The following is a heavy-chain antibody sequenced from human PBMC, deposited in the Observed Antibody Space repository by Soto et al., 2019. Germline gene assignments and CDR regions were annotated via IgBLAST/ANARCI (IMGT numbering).Heavy chain of an antibody. V-gene: IGHV3-74*01. J-gene: IGHJ6*02. CDR1: GFTFSSYW. Sequence: GGSLRLSWAASGFTFSSYWMHWVRQAPGKGLAWVSRMNSDGTTTNYADSVKGRFTISRDNARNTLYLQMNSLRAEDTAVYYCLRDGYTAWVYGVDVWGQGTTVTVSS. D-gene: IGHD1-1*01. CDR3: LRDGYTAWVYGVDV. CDR2: MNSDGTTT.